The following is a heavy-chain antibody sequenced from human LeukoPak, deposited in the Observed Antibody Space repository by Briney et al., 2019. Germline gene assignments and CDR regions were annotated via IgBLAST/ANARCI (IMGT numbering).Heavy chain of an antibody. CDR1: GGSFSGYY. Sequence: PSETLSLTCAVSGGSFSGYYWTWLRQPPGKGLEWIGEISHSASTYYNPSLKSRVTISVETSKNQFSLKMSSVTAADTAVYYCARGGYYYYYGIDVWGRGTTVIVSS. V-gene: IGHV4-34*01. J-gene: IGHJ6*02. CDR2: ISHSAST. CDR3: ARGGYYYYYGIDV.